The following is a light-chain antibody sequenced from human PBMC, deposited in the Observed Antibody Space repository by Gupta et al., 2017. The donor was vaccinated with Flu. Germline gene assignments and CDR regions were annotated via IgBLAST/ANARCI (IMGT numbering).Light chain of an antibody. CDR3: QQSDSTPFI. CDR2: AAS. CDR1: QSISSY. Sequence: DIQITQSPSSLSASVGDRVTITCRASQSISSYLNWYQQKPGKAPKLLIYAASSLQSGVPSRFSGSGSGTDFTLTISRLQPEDFATYYCQQSDSTPFIFGQGTKLEIK. J-gene: IGKJ2*01. V-gene: IGKV1-39*01.